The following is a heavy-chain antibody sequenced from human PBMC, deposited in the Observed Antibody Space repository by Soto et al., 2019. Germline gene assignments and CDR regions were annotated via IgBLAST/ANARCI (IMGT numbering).Heavy chain of an antibody. V-gene: IGHV5-51*01. CDR3: ARTRSFTLGFYYDGMDV. CDR1: GSSFASYW. CDR2: IYPGDSDT. D-gene: IGHD6-6*01. Sequence: ESLKISCQGSGSSFASYWIGWVRQMPGKDLEWMGIIYPGDSDTRYSPSFQGQVTISADKSLRTAYLQWTSLKASDTALYYCARTRSFTLGFYYDGMDVWGQGTTVTVSS. J-gene: IGHJ6*02.